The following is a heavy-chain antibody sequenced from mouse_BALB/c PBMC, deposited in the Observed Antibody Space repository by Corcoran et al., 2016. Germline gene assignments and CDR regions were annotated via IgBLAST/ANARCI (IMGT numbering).Heavy chain of an antibody. V-gene: IGHV1-9*01. CDR2: ILPGSGST. Sequence: QVQLQQSGAELMKPGASVKISCKATGYTFSSYWIEWVKQRPGHGLEWIGEILPGSGSTNYNEKFKGKATFTTDTSSNTAYMQLSSLTSEDSAVYYCARRIRGYAMDYWGQATSVTVSS. J-gene: IGHJ4*01. CDR3: ARRIRGYAMDY. CDR1: GYTFSSYW.